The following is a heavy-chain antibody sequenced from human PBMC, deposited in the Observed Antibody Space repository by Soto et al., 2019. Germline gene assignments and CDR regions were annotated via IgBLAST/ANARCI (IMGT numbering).Heavy chain of an antibody. D-gene: IGHD4-17*01. CDR2: IYPSGSA. CDR1: GGSINSGGYC. V-gene: IGHV4-30-2*01. J-gene: IGHJ4*02. CDR3: ATGIGDYALDF. Sequence: QLQLQESGSGLVKPSQTLSLSCAVSGGSINSGGYCWSWIRQPPGRGLEWIAYIYPSGSAYYNPSLKSRVTISVDMCKNQFSLQLSSVTAADTAVYYCATGIGDYALDFWGQGTLVTVSS.